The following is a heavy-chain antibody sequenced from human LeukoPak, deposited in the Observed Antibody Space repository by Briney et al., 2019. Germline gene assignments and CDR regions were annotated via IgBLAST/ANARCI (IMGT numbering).Heavy chain of an antibody. CDR3: ATDLYYYDSSGYYDY. J-gene: IGHJ4*02. CDR2: IIPIFGTA. V-gene: IGHV1-69*01. CDR1: GGTFSSYA. Sequence: GSSVTVSCTASGGTFSSYAISWVRQAPGQGLEWMGGIIPIFGTANYAQKFQGRVTITADESTSTAYMELSSLRSEDTAVYYCATDLYYYDSSGYYDYWGQGTLVTVSS. D-gene: IGHD3-22*01.